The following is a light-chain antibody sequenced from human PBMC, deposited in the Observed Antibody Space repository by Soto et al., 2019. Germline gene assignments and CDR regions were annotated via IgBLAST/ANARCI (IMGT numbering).Light chain of an antibody. CDR1: QGSNNY. V-gene: IGKV1-27*01. CDR3: QKFNSVPT. J-gene: IGKJ4*01. CDR2: AAS. Sequence: DVQLTQSPSSLSASVGDRVTITCRARQGSNNYLAWYQQKPWKVPNLLIYAASTLQSGVPSRFSGSGSGTDFTLTISSLQPEDVATYYCQKFNSVPTFGGGTKVEI.